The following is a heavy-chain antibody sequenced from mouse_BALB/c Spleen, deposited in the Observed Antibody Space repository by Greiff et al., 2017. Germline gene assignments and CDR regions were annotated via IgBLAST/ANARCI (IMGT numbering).Heavy chain of an antibody. J-gene: IGHJ3*01. CDR3: ARDKVPYYYGSSYPWFAY. Sequence: EVKVEESGGGLVQPGGSLRLSCATSGFTFTDYYMSWVRQPPGKALEWLGFIRNKANGYTTEYSASVKGRFTISRDNSQSILYLQMNTLRAEDSATYYCARDKVPYYYGSSYPWFAYWGQGTLVTVSA. CDR2: IRNKANGYTT. V-gene: IGHV7-3*02. CDR1: GFTFTDYY. D-gene: IGHD1-1*01.